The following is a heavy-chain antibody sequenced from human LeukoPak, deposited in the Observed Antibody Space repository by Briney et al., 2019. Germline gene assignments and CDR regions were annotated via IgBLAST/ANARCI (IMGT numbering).Heavy chain of an antibody. Sequence: GGSLRLSCAAPGFTFSSYAMTWVRQAPGKGLEWVSALSVSGGSTYYADSVKGRFIISRDNSKNTLYLQMNSLRAEDTAVYYCAKAAGAGPYYFDYWGQGTLVTVSS. V-gene: IGHV3-23*01. J-gene: IGHJ4*02. D-gene: IGHD3-10*01. CDR2: LSVSGGST. CDR3: AKAAGAGPYYFDY. CDR1: GFTFSSYA.